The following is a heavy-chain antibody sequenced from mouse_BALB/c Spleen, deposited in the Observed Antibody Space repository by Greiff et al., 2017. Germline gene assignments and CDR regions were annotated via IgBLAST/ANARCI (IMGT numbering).Heavy chain of an antibody. D-gene: IGHD2-1*01. J-gene: IGHJ3*01. V-gene: IGHV1-37*01. CDR1: GYSFTGYF. Sequence: DVKLVESGPELVKPGASVKISCKASGYSFTGYFMNWVKQSHGKSLEWIGRINPYNGDTFYNQKFKGKATLTVDKSSSTAHMELLSLTSEDSAVYYCGRFFGNYVWFAYWGQGTLVTVSA. CDR2: INPYNGDT. CDR3: GRFFGNYVWFAY.